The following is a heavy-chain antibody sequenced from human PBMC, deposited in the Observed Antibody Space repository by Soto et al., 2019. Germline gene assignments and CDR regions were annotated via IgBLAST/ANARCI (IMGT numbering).Heavy chain of an antibody. J-gene: IGHJ4*02. CDR2: IKQDGSEK. D-gene: IGHD4-17*01. CDR3: ARDQAATTVTFDY. V-gene: IGHV3-7*03. CDR1: GFTFSSYW. Sequence: PVGSLRLSCAASGFTFSSYWMSWVRQAPGKGLEWVANIKQDGSEKYYVDSVKGRFTISRDNAKNSLYLQMNSLRAEDTAVYYCARDQAATTVTFDYWGQGTLVTVSS.